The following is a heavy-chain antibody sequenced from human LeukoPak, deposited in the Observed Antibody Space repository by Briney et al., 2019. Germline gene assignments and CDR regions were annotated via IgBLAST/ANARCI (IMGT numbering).Heavy chain of an antibody. CDR2: IKDDGSEK. Sequence: PGGSLRLSCAASGFTFTTYGMHWVRQPLGKGLEWVANIKDDGSEKRDVDSVKGRFTISRDNAKNSLYLQMNSLRVEDTAVYYCVRDKLVGPSRLDHWGQGTLVTVSS. CDR3: VRDKLVGPSRLDH. CDR1: GFTFTTYG. D-gene: IGHD1-26*01. J-gene: IGHJ4*02. V-gene: IGHV3-7*01.